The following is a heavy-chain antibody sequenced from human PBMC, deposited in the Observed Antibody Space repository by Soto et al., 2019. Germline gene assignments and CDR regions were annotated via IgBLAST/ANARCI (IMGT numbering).Heavy chain of an antibody. V-gene: IGHV4-59*08. CDR3: ARHCYDFWSGYGGWFDP. D-gene: IGHD3-3*01. CDR1: GGSISSYY. Sequence: SETLSLTCTVSGGSISSYYWSWIRQPPGKGLEWIGYIYYSGSTNYNPSLKSRVTISVDTSKNQFSLKLSSVTAADTAVYYCARHCYDFWSGYGGWFDPWGQGTLVTVSS. J-gene: IGHJ5*02. CDR2: IYYSGST.